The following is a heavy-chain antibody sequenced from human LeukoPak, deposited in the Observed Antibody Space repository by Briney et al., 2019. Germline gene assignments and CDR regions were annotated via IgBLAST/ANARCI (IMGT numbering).Heavy chain of an antibody. D-gene: IGHD1-26*01. J-gene: IGHJ5*02. CDR3: ARDTVPAIVGATWFDP. Sequence: SETLSLTCAVYGGSFSGYYWSWIRQPPGKGLEWIGEINHSGSTNYNPSLKSRVTISVDTSKNQFSLRLNSVTPEDTAVYYCARDTVPAIVGATWFDPWGQGTLVTVSS. CDR1: GGSFSGYY. CDR2: INHSGST. V-gene: IGHV4-34*01.